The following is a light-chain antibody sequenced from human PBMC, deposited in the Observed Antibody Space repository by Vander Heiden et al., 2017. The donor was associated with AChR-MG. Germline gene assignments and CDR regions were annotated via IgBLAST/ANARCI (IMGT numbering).Light chain of an antibody. CDR1: SSDVGGYKY. V-gene: IGLV2-14*01. J-gene: IGLJ2*01. Sequence: QSALTQPASVPGSPGQSINISCVGTSSDVGGYKYVSWDQQHPGKAPKLMIYEVSNRPAGVSNRFSGSKSGNTASLTISGLQAEDEADYYCSSYTSSSTLVFGGGTKLTVL. CDR2: EVS. CDR3: SSYTSSSTLV.